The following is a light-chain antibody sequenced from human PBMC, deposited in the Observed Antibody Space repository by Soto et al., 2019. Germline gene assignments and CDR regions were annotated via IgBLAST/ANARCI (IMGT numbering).Light chain of an antibody. Sequence: DIHMTQSPSSLSASVGYIFTITCQASQDISNYLNWYQQKPGKAPKLLIYDASNLETGVPSRLSGSGSGTDFTLTISNLTPEDFAVYYCQQRSYPITFGHGTRLEIK. J-gene: IGKJ5*01. V-gene: IGKV1-33*01. CDR1: QDISNY. CDR2: DAS. CDR3: QQRSYPIT.